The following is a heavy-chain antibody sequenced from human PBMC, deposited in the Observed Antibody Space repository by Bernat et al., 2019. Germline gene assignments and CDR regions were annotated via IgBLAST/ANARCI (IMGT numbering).Heavy chain of an antibody. Sequence: QVQLQESGPGLVKPSQTLSLTCTVSGGSISSGGYYWSWIRQHPGKGLEWIGYIYYSGSTYYNPSLKSRVTISVDTSKNQFSLKLCSVTAADTAVYYCARDYSGSGYYGDFDYWGQGTLVTVSS. J-gene: IGHJ4*02. CDR2: IYYSGST. CDR3: ARDYSGSGYYGDFDY. D-gene: IGHD3-3*01. CDR1: GGSISSGGYY. V-gene: IGHV4-31*03.